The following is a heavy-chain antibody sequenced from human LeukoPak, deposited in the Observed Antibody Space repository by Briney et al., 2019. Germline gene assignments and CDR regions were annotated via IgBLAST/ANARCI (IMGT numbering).Heavy chain of an antibody. V-gene: IGHV1-3*01. CDR3: ARFEGDYVGWFDP. J-gene: IGHJ5*02. Sequence: ASVKVSCKASGYTFTSYAMHWVRQAPGQRLEWMGWINAGNGNTKYSQKFQGRVTITRDTSASIAYMELSSLRSEDTAVYYCARFEGDYVGWFDPWGQGTLVTVSS. CDR2: INAGNGNT. D-gene: IGHD4-23*01. CDR1: GYTFTSYA.